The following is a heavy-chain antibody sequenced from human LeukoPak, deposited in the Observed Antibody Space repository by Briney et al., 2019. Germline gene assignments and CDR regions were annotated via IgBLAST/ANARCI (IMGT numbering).Heavy chain of an antibody. J-gene: IGHJ5*02. CDR1: GGSFSGYY. CDR2: INHSGST. V-gene: IGHV4-34*01. Sequence: SETLSLTCAVYGGSFSGYYWSWIRQPPGKGREWIGEINHSGSTNYNPSLKSRVIISVDTSKNQFSLKLSSVTAADTAVYYCARTSIYYDSSGYRSWGQGTLDTVSS. CDR3: ARTSIYYDSSGYRS. D-gene: IGHD3-22*01.